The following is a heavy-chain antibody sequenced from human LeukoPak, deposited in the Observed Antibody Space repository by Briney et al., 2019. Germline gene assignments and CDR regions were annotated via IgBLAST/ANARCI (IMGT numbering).Heavy chain of an antibody. CDR1: GFTFSDYA. D-gene: IGHD1-26*01. Sequence: PGGSLRLSCAASGFTFSDYAMTWVRQAPGKGLEWVATISGSGFMTYYADSVKGRFTVSGDNSKNTLYLQMSSLTAADTAVYYCAKDRSIGTYYTFDHWGQGTLVTVSS. J-gene: IGHJ4*02. CDR3: AKDRSIGTYYTFDH. V-gene: IGHV3-23*01. CDR2: ISGSGFMT.